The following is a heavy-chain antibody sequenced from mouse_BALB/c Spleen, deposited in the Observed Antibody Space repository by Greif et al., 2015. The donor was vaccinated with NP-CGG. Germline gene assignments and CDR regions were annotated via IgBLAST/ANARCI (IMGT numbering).Heavy chain of an antibody. V-gene: IGHV5-9-4*01. Sequence: EVKLMESGGGLVKPGGSLKLSCAASGFTFSSYAMSWVRQSPEKRLEWVAEISSGGSYTYYPDTVTGRFTISRDNAKNTLYLEMSSLRSEDTAMYYCARYGNYNYAMDYWGQGTSVTVSS. D-gene: IGHD2-1*01. CDR2: ISSGGSYT. CDR1: GFTFSSYA. J-gene: IGHJ4*01. CDR3: ARYGNYNYAMDY.